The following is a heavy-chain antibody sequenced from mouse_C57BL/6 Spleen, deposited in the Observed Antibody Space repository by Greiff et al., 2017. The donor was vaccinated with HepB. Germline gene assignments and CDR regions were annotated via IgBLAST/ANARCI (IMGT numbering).Heavy chain of an antibody. V-gene: IGHV1-82*01. CDR2: IYPGDGDT. D-gene: IGHD2-4*01. J-gene: IGHJ4*01. Sequence: VQRVESGPELVKPGASVKISCKASGYAFSSSWMNWVKQRPGKGLEWIGRIYPGDGDTKYNGKFKGKATLTADKSSSTAYMQLSSLTSEDSAVYVCARSVDDYDGYYYAMDYWGQGPSVTVSS. CDR1: GYAFSSSW. CDR3: ARSVDDYDGYYYAMDY.